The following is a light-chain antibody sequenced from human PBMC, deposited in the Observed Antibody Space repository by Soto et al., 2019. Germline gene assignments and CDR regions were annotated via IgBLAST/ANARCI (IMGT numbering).Light chain of an antibody. V-gene: IGLV2-14*01. CDR3: CSYTASTTLL. J-gene: IGLJ3*02. CDR1: SSDVGGYHY. CDR2: EVS. Sequence: QSVLTQPASVSGSPGQSITISCTGTSSDVGGYHYVSWYQQQPGKAPKLLIFEVSHRPSGVSDRFSGSKSGNTASLAISGLQAEDEADYYCCSYTASTTLLFGGGTKLTVL.